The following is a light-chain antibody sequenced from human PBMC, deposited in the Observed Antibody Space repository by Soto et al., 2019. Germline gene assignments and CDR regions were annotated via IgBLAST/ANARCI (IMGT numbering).Light chain of an antibody. CDR3: RSYTSSSTLVV. J-gene: IGLJ2*01. V-gene: IGLV2-14*01. CDR2: DVS. CDR1: SSDVGGYNY. Sequence: QSALTQPASVSGSPGQSITISCTGTSSDVGGYNYVSWYQQHPGKAPKLMIYDVSNRPSGVSNRFSGSKSGNTASLTISVLQAEDEADYYCRSYTSSSTLVVFGGGTKVTVL.